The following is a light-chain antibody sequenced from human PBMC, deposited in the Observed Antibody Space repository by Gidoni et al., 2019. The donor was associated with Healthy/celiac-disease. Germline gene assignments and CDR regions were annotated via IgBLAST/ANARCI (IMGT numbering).Light chain of an antibody. V-gene: IGKV1-33*01. CDR3: QQYDNIRLMYT. CDR2: DAS. CDR1: QDISNY. Sequence: DIQMTQSSSSLSASVGDRVTITCQASQDISNYLNWYQQKPGKAPKLLIYDASNLETEVPAMFSGSGSGTDFTFTISSLQPEDIATYYCQQYDNIRLMYTFGQGTKLEIK. J-gene: IGKJ2*01.